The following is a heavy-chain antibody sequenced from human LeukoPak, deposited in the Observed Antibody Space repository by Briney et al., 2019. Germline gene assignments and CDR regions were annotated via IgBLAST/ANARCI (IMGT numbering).Heavy chain of an antibody. Sequence: GGSLRLSCAASRFSFSGYEVNWVRQAPGKGLEWVSYITSGGSIIYYADSVKGRFTISRDNAKNSLYLQMNSLRADDTAIYYCARHGSSGWYKDYWGQGTLVTVSS. D-gene: IGHD6-19*01. CDR3: ARHGSSGWYKDY. V-gene: IGHV3-48*03. CDR1: RFSFSGYE. CDR2: ITSGGSII. J-gene: IGHJ4*02.